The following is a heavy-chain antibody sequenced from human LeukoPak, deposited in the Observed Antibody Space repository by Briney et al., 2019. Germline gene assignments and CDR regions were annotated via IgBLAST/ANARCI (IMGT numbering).Heavy chain of an antibody. CDR1: GGSFSGYY. D-gene: IGHD3-16*01. Sequence: SETLSLTCAVYGGSFSGYYWSWIRQPPGKGLAWIGEINHSGSTNYNPSLKSRVTISVDTSKNQFSLKLSSVTAADTAVYYCARMLGGVVAATFDYWGQGTLVTVSS. CDR2: INHSGST. CDR3: ARMLGGVVAATFDY. V-gene: IGHV4-34*01. J-gene: IGHJ4*02.